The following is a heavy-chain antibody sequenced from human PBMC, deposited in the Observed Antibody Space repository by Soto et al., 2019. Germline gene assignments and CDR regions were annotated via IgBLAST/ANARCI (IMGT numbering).Heavy chain of an antibody. CDR1: GDSVSGNSAA. CDR2: TYYRSKWYN. Sequence: SQTLSLTCAISGDSVSGNSAAWSWIRQSPSRGLEWLGRTYYRSKWYNDYAVSVKSRITINPDTSKNQFSLQLNSVTPEDTAVYYCAREDYDSSGYYYYGMDVWGQGTTVTVSS. V-gene: IGHV6-1*01. J-gene: IGHJ6*02. CDR3: AREDYDSSGYYYYGMDV. D-gene: IGHD3-22*01.